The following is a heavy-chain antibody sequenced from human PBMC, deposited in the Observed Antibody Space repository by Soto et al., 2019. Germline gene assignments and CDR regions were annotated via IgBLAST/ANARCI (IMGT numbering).Heavy chain of an antibody. J-gene: IGHJ4*02. Sequence: GGSLRLSCAASGFTFSSYSMNWVRQAPGKGLEWVSSISSSSSYIYYADSVKGRFAISRDNAKNSLYLQMNSLRAEDTAVYYCARDKYYDSSGLDYWGQGTLVTVSS. CDR3: ARDKYYDSSGLDY. D-gene: IGHD3-22*01. V-gene: IGHV3-21*01. CDR2: ISSSSSYI. CDR1: GFTFSSYS.